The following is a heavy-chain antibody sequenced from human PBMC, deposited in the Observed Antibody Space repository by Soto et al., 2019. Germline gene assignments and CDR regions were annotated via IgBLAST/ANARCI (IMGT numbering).Heavy chain of an antibody. CDR3: ARIPVVTYMIYWLDP. Sequence: SETLSLTCTVSGASVSSGDYYWSWIRQPPGKGLEWVGYIYFSGSTNYNPSLKSRVTISLDTSTNQFSLKLRSLTAADTAVYYCARIPVVTYMIYWLDPWGQGTPVTVSS. CDR2: IYFSGST. J-gene: IGHJ5*02. CDR1: GASVSSGDYY. V-gene: IGHV4-61*08. D-gene: IGHD3-16*01.